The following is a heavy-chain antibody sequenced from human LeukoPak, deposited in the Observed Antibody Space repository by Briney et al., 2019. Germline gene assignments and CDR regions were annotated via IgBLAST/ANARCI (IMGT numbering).Heavy chain of an antibody. J-gene: IGHJ3*02. D-gene: IGHD3-10*01. CDR3: AKVGQVGVHDAFDI. CDR2: ISGSGGST. Sequence: PGGSLRLSCAASGFTVSSNYMSWVRQAPGKGLEWVSAISGSGGSTYYADSVKGRFTISRDNSKNTLYLQMNSLRAEDTAVYYCAKVGQVGVHDAFDIWGQGTMVTVSS. V-gene: IGHV3-23*01. CDR1: GFTVSSNY.